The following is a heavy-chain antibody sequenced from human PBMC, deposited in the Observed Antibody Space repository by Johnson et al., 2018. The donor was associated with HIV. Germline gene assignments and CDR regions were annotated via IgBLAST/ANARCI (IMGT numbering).Heavy chain of an antibody. CDR3: AKAVTGEGAFDI. J-gene: IGHJ3*02. CDR2: ISGSGGST. D-gene: IGHD7-27*01. Sequence: VQLVESGGGLVQPGGSLRLSCAASGFTFSSYAMIWVRQAPGKGLAWVPAISGSGGSTYYAGSVKGRFTISRDNSKNTLYLQMNSLRAEDTAVYYCAKAVTGEGAFDIWGQGTMVTVSS. V-gene: IGHV3-23*04. CDR1: GFTFSSYA.